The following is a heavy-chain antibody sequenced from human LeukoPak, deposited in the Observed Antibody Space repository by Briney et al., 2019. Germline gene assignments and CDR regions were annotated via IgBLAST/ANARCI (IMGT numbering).Heavy chain of an antibody. J-gene: IGHJ6*03. CDR3: ARDPHVLRFLEWLPYYMDV. CDR1: GGSISTSNYY. CDR2: IFYSGST. V-gene: IGHV4-39*07. Sequence: SETLSLTCTVSGGSISTSNYYWGWIRQPPGKGLEWIENIFYSGSTYYSPSLKSRVTISVDTSKNQFSLKLSSVTAADTAVYYCARDPHVLRFLEWLPYYMDVWGKGTTVTVSS. D-gene: IGHD3-3*01.